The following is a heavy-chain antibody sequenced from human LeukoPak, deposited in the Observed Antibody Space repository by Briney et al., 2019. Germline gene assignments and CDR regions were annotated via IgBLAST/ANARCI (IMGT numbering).Heavy chain of an antibody. CDR3: ASDSAAAAGNDYFDY. CDR2: IYYSGST. V-gene: IGHV4-59*11. CDR1: GGYISSHY. J-gene: IGHJ4*02. Sequence: SETLSLTCTVSGGYISSHYWSWLRQPPGKGLEWIGYIYYSGSTNYNPSLKSRVTISVDTSKNQFSLKLSSVTAADTAVYYCASDSAAAAGNDYFDYWGQGTLVTVSS. D-gene: IGHD6-13*01.